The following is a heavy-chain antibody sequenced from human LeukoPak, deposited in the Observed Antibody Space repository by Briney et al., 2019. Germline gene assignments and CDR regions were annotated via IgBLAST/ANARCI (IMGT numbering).Heavy chain of an antibody. J-gene: IGHJ4*02. V-gene: IGHV3-74*01. CDR1: GLTFSSHW. D-gene: IGHD1-14*01. Sequence: GGSLRLSCAASGLTFSSHWMHWVRQASGKGLVWVSRITNDGSSTTYADSVKGRFTISRDNAKNMLYLQVNSLRAEDTAVYYCATQQGGNLAYWGQGTLVTVSS. CDR3: ATQQGGNLAY. CDR2: ITNDGSST.